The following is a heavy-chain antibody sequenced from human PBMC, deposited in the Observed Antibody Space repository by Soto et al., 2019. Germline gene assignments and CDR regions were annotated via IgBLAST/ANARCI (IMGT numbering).Heavy chain of an antibody. J-gene: IGHJ5*02. CDR2: IIPIFGTA. CDR1: GGTFSSYA. V-gene: IGHV1-69*13. CDR3: ARKYGYSYASNWFDP. D-gene: IGHD5-18*01. Sequence: SVKVSCKASGGTFSSYAINWVRQAPGQGLEWMGGIIPIFGTANYAQKFQGRVTITADESTSTAYMELSSLRSEDTAVYYCARKYGYSYASNWFDPWGQGTLVTVSS.